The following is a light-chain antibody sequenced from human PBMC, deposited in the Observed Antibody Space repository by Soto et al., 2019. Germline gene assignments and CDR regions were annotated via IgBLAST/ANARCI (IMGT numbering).Light chain of an antibody. CDR3: QQYNSYWT. CDR1: QSISSW. CDR2: KAS. J-gene: IGKJ1*01. V-gene: IGKV1-5*03. Sequence: DIQMTHSPSTLSASVGDRVTITCRASQSISSWLAWYQQKPGKAPKLLIYKASSLESGVPSRFSGSGSGTEFTLTISSLQPDDFATYYCQQYNSYWTFGQGTKVEIX.